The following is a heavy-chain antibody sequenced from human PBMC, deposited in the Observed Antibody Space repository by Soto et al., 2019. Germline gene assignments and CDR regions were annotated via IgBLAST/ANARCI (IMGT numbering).Heavy chain of an antibody. CDR1: GFTFSSYW. Sequence: GGSLRLSCAASGFTFSSYWMSWVRQAPGKGLEWVANIKQDGSEKYYVDSVKGRFTISRDNAKNSLYLQMNSLRAEDTAVYYWARGLRYFDWSPDYWGQGTLVTVSS. J-gene: IGHJ4*02. CDR2: IKQDGSEK. D-gene: IGHD3-9*01. V-gene: IGHV3-7*04. CDR3: ARGLRYFDWSPDY.